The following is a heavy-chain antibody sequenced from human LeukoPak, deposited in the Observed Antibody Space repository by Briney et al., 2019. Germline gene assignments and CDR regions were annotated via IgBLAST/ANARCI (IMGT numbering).Heavy chain of an antibody. Sequence: GASVKVSCKASGGTFSSYAISWVRQAPGQGLEWMGGIIPIFGTANYAQKFQGRVTITTDESTSTAYMELSSLRSEDTAVYYCAVGGGYDIFTRSLNDYWGQGTLVTVSS. V-gene: IGHV1-69*05. CDR3: AVGGGYDIFTRSLNDY. J-gene: IGHJ4*02. CDR2: IIPIFGTA. D-gene: IGHD3-9*01. CDR1: GGTFSSYA.